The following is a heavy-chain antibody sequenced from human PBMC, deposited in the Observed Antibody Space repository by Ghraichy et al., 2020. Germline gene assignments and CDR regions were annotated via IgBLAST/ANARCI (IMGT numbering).Heavy chain of an antibody. J-gene: IGHJ4*02. Sequence: ESLNISCTVSGYSISSGYYWGWIRQPPGKGLEWIGSIYHSGSTYYNPSLKSRVTISVDTSKNQFSLKLSSVTAADTAVYYCARPMDTAMVMGLGWGQGTLVTVSS. V-gene: IGHV4-38-2*02. D-gene: IGHD5-18*01. CDR3: ARPMDTAMVMGLG. CDR1: GYSISSGYY. CDR2: IYHSGST.